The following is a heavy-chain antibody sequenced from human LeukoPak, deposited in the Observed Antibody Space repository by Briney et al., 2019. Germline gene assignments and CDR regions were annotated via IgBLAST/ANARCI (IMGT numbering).Heavy chain of an antibody. CDR1: IGSISSSKW. CDR3: ARHASLRSPYDY. D-gene: IGHD3-16*01. Sequence: SETLSLTCFVSIGSISSSKWWSWVRQSPVKGLEWIGEIYLYGTTNYNPSFTSRVTMSVDRSRNQFSLKLTSVTAADTAVYYCARHASLRSPYDYWGRGTLVTVSS. V-gene: IGHV4-4*02. J-gene: IGHJ4*02. CDR2: IYLYGTT.